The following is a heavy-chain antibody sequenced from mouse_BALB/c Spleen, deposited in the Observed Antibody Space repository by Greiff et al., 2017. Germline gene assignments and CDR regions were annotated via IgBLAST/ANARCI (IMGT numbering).Heavy chain of an antibody. CDR2: INPDSSTI. J-gene: IGHJ3*01. Sequence: EVKVIESGGGLVQPGGSLKLSCAASGFDFSRYWMSWVRQAPGKGLEWIGEINPDSSTINYTPSLKDKFIISRDNAKNTLYLQMSKVRSEDTALYYCARPVPLYPAWFAYWGQGTLVTVSA. V-gene: IGHV4-1*02. CDR1: GFDFSRYW. CDR3: ARPVPLYPAWFAY. D-gene: IGHD2-1*01.